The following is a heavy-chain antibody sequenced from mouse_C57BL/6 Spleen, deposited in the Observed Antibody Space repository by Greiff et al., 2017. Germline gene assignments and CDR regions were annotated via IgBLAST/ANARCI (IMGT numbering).Heavy chain of an antibody. J-gene: IGHJ2*01. D-gene: IGHD2-2*01. CDR2: IYPGDGDT. V-gene: IGHV1-80*01. CDR3: ARSDLLWFTPLFDY. CDR1: GYAFSSYW. Sequence: QVQLQQSGAELVKPGASVKISCKASGYAFSSYWMNWVKQRPGKGLEGIGQIYPGDGDTNYNGKFKGKATLTADKSSSTAYMQLSSLTSEDSAVYFCARSDLLWFTPLFDYWGQGTTLTVSS.